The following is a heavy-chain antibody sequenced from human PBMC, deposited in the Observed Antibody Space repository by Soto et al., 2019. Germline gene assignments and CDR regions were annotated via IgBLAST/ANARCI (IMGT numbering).Heavy chain of an antibody. Sequence: SETLCLTCAVYGGSFSGYYWSWIRQPPGKGLEWIGEINHSGSTNYNPSLKSRVTISVDTSKNQFSLKLSSVTAADTAVYYCARGGGGNWFDPWGQGTLVTVSS. D-gene: IGHD1-26*01. J-gene: IGHJ5*02. CDR1: GGSFSGYY. CDR2: INHSGST. CDR3: ARGGGGNWFDP. V-gene: IGHV4-34*01.